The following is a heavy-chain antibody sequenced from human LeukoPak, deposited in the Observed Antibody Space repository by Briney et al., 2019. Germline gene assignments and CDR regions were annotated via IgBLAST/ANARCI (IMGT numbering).Heavy chain of an antibody. CDR3: AGGPATVTTPYYFDY. CDR2: MNPNSGNT. V-gene: IGHV1-8*03. J-gene: IGHJ4*02. D-gene: IGHD4-11*01. Sequence: ASVKVSCKASGYTFTSYDINWVRQATGQGLEWMGWMNPNSGNTGYAQKFQGRVTITRNTSISTAYMELSSLRSEDTAVYYCAGGPATVTTPYYFDYWGQGTLVTVSS. CDR1: GYTFTSYD.